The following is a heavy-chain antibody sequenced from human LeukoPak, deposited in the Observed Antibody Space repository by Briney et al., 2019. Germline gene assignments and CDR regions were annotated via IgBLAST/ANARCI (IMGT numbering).Heavy chain of an antibody. CDR3: AKGIAAAGKYYFDY. CDR2: ISSSSSTI. CDR1: GFTFSSYS. Sequence: GGSLRLSCAASGFTFSSYSMNWVRQAPGKGLEWVSYISSSSSTIYYADSVKGRFTISRDNAKNSLYLQMNSLRVEDTAVYYCAKGIAAAGKYYFDYWGQGTLVTVSS. D-gene: IGHD6-13*01. V-gene: IGHV3-48*01. J-gene: IGHJ4*02.